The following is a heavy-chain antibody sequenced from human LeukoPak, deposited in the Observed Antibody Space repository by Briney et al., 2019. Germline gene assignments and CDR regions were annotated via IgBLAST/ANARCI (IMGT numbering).Heavy chain of an antibody. CDR2: IYHSGST. CDR3: ARGYSYGPRRDYDY. Sequence: SSETLSLTCTDSGYSINSGYYWGWIRQPPGKGLEWIGSIYHSGSTYYNPSLKSRVTISVDTSKNQFSLKLSSVTAADTAVYYCARGYSYGPRRDYDYWGQGTLVTVSS. D-gene: IGHD5-18*01. V-gene: IGHV4-38-2*02. CDR1: GYSINSGYY. J-gene: IGHJ4*02.